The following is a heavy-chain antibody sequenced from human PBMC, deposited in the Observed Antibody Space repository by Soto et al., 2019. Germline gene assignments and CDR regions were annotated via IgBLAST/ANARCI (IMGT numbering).Heavy chain of an antibody. CDR2: ISYDGSNK. J-gene: IGHJ4*02. D-gene: IGHD1-26*01. CDR3: ARGRGLVGASGY. Sequence: QVQLVESGGGVVQPGRSLRLSCAASGFTFSSYAMHWVRQAPGKGLAWVAVISYDGSNKYYADSVKGRFTISRDNSKKTLYLQMNSLRTEDTAVYYWARGRGLVGASGYWGQGTLVTVSS. CDR1: GFTFSSYA. V-gene: IGHV3-30-3*01.